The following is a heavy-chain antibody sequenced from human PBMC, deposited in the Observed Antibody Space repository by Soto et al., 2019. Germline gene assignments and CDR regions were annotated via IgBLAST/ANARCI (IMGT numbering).Heavy chain of an antibody. V-gene: IGHV3-33*01. CDR3: RGYDDAFDI. CDR1: GFPFSSYG. Sequence: PGGPLRLSCAASGFPFSSYGMHWVRQAPGKGLEWVAVIWYDGSNKYCADSVKGRFTISRDNSKNTLYLQMNSLRAEDTAVYYCRGYDDAFDIWGQGTMVTVSS. J-gene: IGHJ3*02. D-gene: IGHD5-12*01. CDR2: IWYDGSNK.